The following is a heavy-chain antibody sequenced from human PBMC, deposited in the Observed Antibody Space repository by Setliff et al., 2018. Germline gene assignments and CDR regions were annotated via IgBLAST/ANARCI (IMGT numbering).Heavy chain of an antibody. V-gene: IGHV4-61*08. D-gene: IGHD2-8*02. CDR1: GGSISSGDYY. CDR2: IYYSGST. Sequence: PSETLSLTCTVSGGSISSGDYYWSWIRQPPGKGLEWIGYIYYSGSTNYNPSLKSRVTISVDTSKNQYTLKLSSVTAADTVLYYCTVYNTGSSKDHYWGQGTPVTVSS. J-gene: IGHJ4*02. CDR3: TVYNTGSSKDHY.